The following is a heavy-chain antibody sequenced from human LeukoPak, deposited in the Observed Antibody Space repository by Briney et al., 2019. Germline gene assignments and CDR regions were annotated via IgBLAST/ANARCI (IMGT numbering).Heavy chain of an antibody. D-gene: IGHD4-23*01. CDR1: GFTFSVYE. CDR2: ISGSGGST. V-gene: IGHV3-23*01. J-gene: IGHJ5*02. Sequence: GGSLRLSCAASGFTFSVYEMNWVRQAPGKGLEWVSAISGSGGSTYYADSVKGRFTISRDNSKNTLYVQMNSLRAEDTAIYYCSKDWGGNYNWSDPWGQGTLVTVSS. CDR3: SKDWGGNYNWSDP.